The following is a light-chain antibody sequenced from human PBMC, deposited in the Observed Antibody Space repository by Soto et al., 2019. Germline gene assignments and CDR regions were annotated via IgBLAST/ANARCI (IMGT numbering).Light chain of an antibody. Sequence: QAVVTQPPSVSGAPGQTVTISCTGRFSNIGAGYGVHWYQQLPGAPPKLLIYANTNRPSGVPDRFSGSKSGNTASLTVSGLQAEDEADYYCSSYAGSNNPVFGGGTKLTVL. J-gene: IGLJ2*01. CDR1: FSNIGAGYG. CDR3: SSYAGSNNPV. V-gene: IGLV1-40*01. CDR2: ANT.